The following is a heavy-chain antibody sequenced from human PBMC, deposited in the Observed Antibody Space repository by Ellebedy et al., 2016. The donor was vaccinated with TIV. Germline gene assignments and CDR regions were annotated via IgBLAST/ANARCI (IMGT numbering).Heavy chain of an antibody. CDR2: ISSSSSYV. CDR3: ARDLVLGSGSSDL. V-gene: IGHV3-21*01. CDR1: GFTFSSYS. J-gene: IGHJ4*02. Sequence: GGSLRLSXAASGFTFSSYSMNWVRQAPGKGLEWVSSISSSSSYVSYADSAKGRFTISRDNAVNTLYLQLNSLRADDTAVYFCARDLVLGSGSSDLWGQGTLVTVSS. D-gene: IGHD3-10*01.